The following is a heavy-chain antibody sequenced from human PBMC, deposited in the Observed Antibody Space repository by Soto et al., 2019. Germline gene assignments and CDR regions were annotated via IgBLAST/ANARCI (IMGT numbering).Heavy chain of an antibody. CDR1: GFTVSSNY. V-gene: IGHV3-66*01. D-gene: IGHD3-22*01. Sequence: GGSLRLSCAASGFTVSSNYMSWVRQAPGKGLEWVSVIYSGGSTYYADSVKGRFTISRDNSKNTLYLQMNSLRAEDTAVYYCARVDNYYDSSGYSSDAFDIWGQGTMVTVSS. CDR2: IYSGGST. J-gene: IGHJ3*02. CDR3: ARVDNYYDSSGYSSDAFDI.